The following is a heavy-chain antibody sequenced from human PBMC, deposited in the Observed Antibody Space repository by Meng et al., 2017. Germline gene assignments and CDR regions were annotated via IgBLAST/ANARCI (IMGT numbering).Heavy chain of an antibody. CDR1: GDSVSSNGAA. Sequence: SGPGLVLPSKTLLITFAISGDSVSSNGAAWNWIRQSHSRGLEWLGRTYYRSKWYNDYAVSVKSRITINPDTSKNQFSLQLNSVTPEDTAVYYCARGVVYAISYFDYWGQGTLVTVSS. CDR2: TYYRSKWYN. CDR3: ARGVVYAISYFDY. V-gene: IGHV6-1*01. J-gene: IGHJ4*02. D-gene: IGHD2-8*02.